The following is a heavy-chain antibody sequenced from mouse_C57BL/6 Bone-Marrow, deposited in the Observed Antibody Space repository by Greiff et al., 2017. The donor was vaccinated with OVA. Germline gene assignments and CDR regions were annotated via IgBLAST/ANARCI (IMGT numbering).Heavy chain of an antibody. Sequence: VQLQQPGAELVKPGASVKLSCKASGYTFTSYWMHWVKQRPGQGLEWIGMIHPNSGSTNYNEKFKSKATLTVDKSSSTAYMQLSSLTSEDSAVYYCAKGDYAPGNFDVWGTGTTVTVSS. CDR3: AKGDYAPGNFDV. CDR2: IHPNSGST. V-gene: IGHV1-64*01. D-gene: IGHD1-1*02. J-gene: IGHJ1*03. CDR1: GYTFTSYW.